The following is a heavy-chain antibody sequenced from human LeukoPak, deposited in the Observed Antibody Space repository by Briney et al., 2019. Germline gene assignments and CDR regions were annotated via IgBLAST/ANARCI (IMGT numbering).Heavy chain of an antibody. CDR3: ARASTYYDFWSGYSPYYFDY. V-gene: IGHV4-59*01. J-gene: IGHJ4*02. D-gene: IGHD3-3*01. CDR1: GGSIRSYY. Sequence: SETLSLTCTVSGGSIRSYYWSWIRQPPGKGLEWIGSIYYSGTTNYNPSLKSRVTISVDTSKNQFSLKLSSVTAADTAVYYCARASTYYDFWSGYSPYYFDYWGQGTLVTVSS. CDR2: IYYSGTT.